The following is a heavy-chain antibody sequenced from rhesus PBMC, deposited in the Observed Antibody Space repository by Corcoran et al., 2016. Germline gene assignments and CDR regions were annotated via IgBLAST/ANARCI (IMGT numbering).Heavy chain of an antibody. Sequence: QLQLQESGPGLVKPSETLSVTCAVSGGSISSSYWSWIRQAPGKGLEWIGYIYVSGSSTNYNPSLKSRVTLSVDTAKNQLSLKLSSVTAADTAVYYCARTSSGGWSYDYWGQGVLVTVSS. J-gene: IGHJ4*01. V-gene: IGHV4-169*01. CDR1: GGSISSSY. CDR3: ARTSSGGWSYDY. CDR2: IYVSGSST. D-gene: IGHD6-37*01.